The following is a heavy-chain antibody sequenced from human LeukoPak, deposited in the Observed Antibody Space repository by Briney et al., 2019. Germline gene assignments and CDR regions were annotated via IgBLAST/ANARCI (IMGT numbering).Heavy chain of an antibody. J-gene: IGHJ4*02. Sequence: PGGSLRLSCAASGFTFSSYAMSWVRQAPGKGLEWVSAISGSGGSTYYADSVKGRFTISRDNSKNTLYLQMNCLRAEDTAVYYCAKDRGVRGLTPDYWGQGTLVTVSS. V-gene: IGHV3-23*01. CDR2: ISGSGGST. CDR3: AKDRGVRGLTPDY. CDR1: GFTFSSYA. D-gene: IGHD3-10*01.